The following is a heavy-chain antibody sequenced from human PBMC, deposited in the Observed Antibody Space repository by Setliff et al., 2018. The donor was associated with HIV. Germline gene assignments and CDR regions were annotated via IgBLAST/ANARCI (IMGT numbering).Heavy chain of an antibody. J-gene: IGHJ5*02. V-gene: IGHV4-38-2*02. CDR2: IYHAGST. Sequence: SETLSLTCTVTGYSISSGYYWAWIRRPPGKGLEWIGYIYHAGSTYYNPSLKSRVTISVDTSKNQFSLKLSSVTAADTAVFYCARVSLLRFGTRCFDPWGQGILVTVSS. CDR1: GYSISSGYY. D-gene: IGHD3-10*01. CDR3: ARVSLLRFGTRCFDP.